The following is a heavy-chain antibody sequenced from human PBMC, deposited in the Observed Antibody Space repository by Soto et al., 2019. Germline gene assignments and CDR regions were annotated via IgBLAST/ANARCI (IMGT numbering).Heavy chain of an antibody. D-gene: IGHD6-19*01. J-gene: IGHJ4*02. CDR3: AKDPVGMYSSGWSQSFDF. Sequence: EVQLLESGGGLVQPGGSLTLSCAASGFTFSAFALSWVRQAPGEGLEWVSGIVGSGGRTYYADSVKGRFTISRDNSKNTVYLQMSSLRAEDTAMYYCAKDPVGMYSSGWSQSFDFWGQGTQVTVSS. V-gene: IGHV3-23*01. CDR2: IVGSGGRT. CDR1: GFTFSAFA.